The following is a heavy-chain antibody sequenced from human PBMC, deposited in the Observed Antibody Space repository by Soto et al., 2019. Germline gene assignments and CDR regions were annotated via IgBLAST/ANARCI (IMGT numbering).Heavy chain of an antibody. D-gene: IGHD5-12*01. CDR3: ARDGGKGDGYNLGDAFDI. CDR2: IIPIFGTA. V-gene: IGHV1-69*01. Sequence: VRQAPGQGLEWMGGIIPIFGTANYAQKFQGRVTITADESTSTAYMELSSLRSEDTAVYYCARDGGKGDGYNLGDAFDIWGQGTMVTVSS. J-gene: IGHJ3*02.